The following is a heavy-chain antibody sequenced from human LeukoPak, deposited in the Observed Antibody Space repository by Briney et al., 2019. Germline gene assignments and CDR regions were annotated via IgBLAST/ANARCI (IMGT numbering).Heavy chain of an antibody. J-gene: IGHJ4*02. Sequence: SETLSLTCAVYGGSFSGYYWSWIRQPPGKGLEWIGEINHSGSTNYNPSLKSRVTISVDTSKNQFSLKLSSVTAADTAVYYCARSRTWYSSGRGPFDYWGQGTLVTVSS. V-gene: IGHV4-34*01. CDR3: ARSRTWYSSGRGPFDY. CDR1: GGSFSGYY. D-gene: IGHD6-19*01. CDR2: INHSGST.